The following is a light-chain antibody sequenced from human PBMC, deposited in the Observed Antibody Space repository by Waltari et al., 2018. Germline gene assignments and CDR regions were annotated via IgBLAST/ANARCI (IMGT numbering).Light chain of an antibody. J-gene: IGLJ1*01. V-gene: IGLV2-14*01. CDR2: DGS. Sequence: QSALTQPASVSGYPGQSITIPCTGSNSDVGGDTFVSWYQQHPGKAPKLMISDGSNRPSGVSNRFSGSKSGNTASLTISGLQPEDAADYYCNSYSTSSTFVFGTGTRVTVL. CDR1: NSDVGGDTF. CDR3: NSYSTSSTFV.